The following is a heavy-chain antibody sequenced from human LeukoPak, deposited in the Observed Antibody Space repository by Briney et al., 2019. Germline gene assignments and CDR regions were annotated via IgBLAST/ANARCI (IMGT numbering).Heavy chain of an antibody. D-gene: IGHD3-16*01. V-gene: IGHV3-21*01. Sequence: GGSLRLSCAPSGLTFSIYSMNCVPHAPGGGVGWVSTISYSSSIYYADSVKGRFTISRDNAKNSLYMQMNSLRADYTAVFYCARGGGEVVYWGQGTLVTVAS. CDR2: ISYSSSI. CDR3: ARGGGEVVY. J-gene: IGHJ4*02. CDR1: GLTFSIYS.